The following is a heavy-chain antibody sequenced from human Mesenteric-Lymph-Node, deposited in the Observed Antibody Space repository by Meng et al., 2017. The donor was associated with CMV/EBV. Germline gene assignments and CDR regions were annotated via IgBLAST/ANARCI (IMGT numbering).Heavy chain of an antibody. CDR2: ISSSSSYI. D-gene: IGHD3-3*01. CDR3: ARGPRFLEWSFSAFDI. Sequence: GESLKISCAASGFTLSSYAMTWVRQAPGKGLEWVSSISSSSSYIYYADSVKGRFTISRDNAKNSLYLQMNSLRAEDTAVYYCARGPRFLEWSFSAFDIWGQGTMVTVSS. CDR1: GFTLSSYA. J-gene: IGHJ3*02. V-gene: IGHV3-21*04.